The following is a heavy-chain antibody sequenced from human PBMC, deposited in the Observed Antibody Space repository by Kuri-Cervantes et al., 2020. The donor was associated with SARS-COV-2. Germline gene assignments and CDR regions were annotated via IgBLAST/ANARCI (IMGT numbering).Heavy chain of an antibody. Sequence: GESLKISCAASGFTFSSYSMNWVRQAPGKGLEWVSSISSSSSYIYYADSVKGRFTISRDNAKNSLYLQMNSLRAEDTAVYYCARVITMVRGGPYYFDYWGQGTLVTVSS. V-gene: IGHV3-21*01. CDR2: ISSSSSYI. CDR3: ARVITMVRGGPYYFDY. D-gene: IGHD3-10*01. CDR1: GFTFSSYS. J-gene: IGHJ4*02.